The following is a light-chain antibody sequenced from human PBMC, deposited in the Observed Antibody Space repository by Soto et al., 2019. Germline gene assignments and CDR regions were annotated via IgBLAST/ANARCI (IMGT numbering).Light chain of an antibody. J-gene: IGLJ2*01. CDR2: EVT. V-gene: IGLV2-8*01. CDR1: SSDIGDYNY. CDR3: GSYGGSANLI. Sequence: QSVLNQPPSASGSPGQSVVLSCTGTSSDIGDYNYVSWYQQYPGKAPKLIIYEVTKRPSGVPDRFSGSKSGNTASLTVSGLQAEDEAYYHCGSYGGSANLIFGGVTKVTVL.